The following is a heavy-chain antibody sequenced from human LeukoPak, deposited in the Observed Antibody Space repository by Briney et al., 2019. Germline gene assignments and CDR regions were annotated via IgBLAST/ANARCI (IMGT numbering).Heavy chain of an antibody. CDR1: GYTFTSYG. CDR2: ISAYNGNT. D-gene: IGHD6-13*01. CDR3: ARARGIAAAVPFLDY. Sequence: GASVNVSCKASGYTFTSYGISWVRQAPGQGLEWMGWISAYNGNTNYAQKLQGRVTMTTDTSTSTAYMELRSLRSDDTAVYYCARARGIAAAVPFLDYWGQGTLVTVSS. V-gene: IGHV1-18*01. J-gene: IGHJ4*02.